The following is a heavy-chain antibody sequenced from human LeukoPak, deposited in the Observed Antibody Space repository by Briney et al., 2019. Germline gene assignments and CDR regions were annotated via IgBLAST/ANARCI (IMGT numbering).Heavy chain of an antibody. J-gene: IGHJ6*02. CDR1: GGSISSSSYY. D-gene: IGHD3-3*01. V-gene: IGHV4-39*01. CDR3: ARATYEFWSGHHYGMDV. Sequence: SETLSLTCTVSGGSISSSSYYWGWIRQPPGKGLEWIGSIYYSGSTYYNPSLKSRVTISVDTSKNQFSLKLSSVTAADTAVYYCARATYEFWSGHHYGMDVWGQGTTVTVSS. CDR2: IYYSGST.